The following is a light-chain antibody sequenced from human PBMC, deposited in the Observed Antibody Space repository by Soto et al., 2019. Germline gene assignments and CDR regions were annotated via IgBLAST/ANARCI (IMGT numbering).Light chain of an antibody. J-gene: IGKJ1*01. CDR3: QQYNNWPPWT. CDR1: QSVSIK. CDR2: DTS. Sequence: EIVMTQSPATLSVSPGERATLSCRASQSVSIKLAWYQQKLGQAPRLLIYDTSTRATGIPARFSGSGSGTEFTLTIRSLQSEDFAVYYCQQYNNWPPWTFGQGTKGDIK. V-gene: IGKV3-15*01.